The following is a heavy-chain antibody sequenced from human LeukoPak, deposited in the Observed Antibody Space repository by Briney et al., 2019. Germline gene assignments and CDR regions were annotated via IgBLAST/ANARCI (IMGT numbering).Heavy chain of an antibody. V-gene: IGHV1-18*01. Sequence: GASVKVSCKASGYTFTSYGISWVRQAPGQGLEWMGWISAYNGNTNYAQKLQGRVTMTTDTSTSTAYLELRSLRSDDTAVYYCVRDTAMVTGWGMDVWGQGTTVTVSS. CDR3: VRDTAMVTGWGMDV. CDR1: GYTFTSYG. J-gene: IGHJ6*02. CDR2: ISAYNGNT. D-gene: IGHD5-18*01.